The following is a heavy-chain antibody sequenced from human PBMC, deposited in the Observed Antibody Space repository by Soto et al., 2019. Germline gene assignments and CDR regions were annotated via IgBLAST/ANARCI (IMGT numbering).Heavy chain of an antibody. D-gene: IGHD3-10*01. V-gene: IGHV3-48*01. CDR1: GFNFNIYS. CDR2: MTSDSKTI. CDR3: TRGVSYGFDF. J-gene: IGHJ3*01. Sequence: GGSLRLSCVASGFNFNIYSMNWVRQAPGKGLEWVSYMTSDSKTIHYADSVKGRFTISRENAKNSLFLQMNSLRAEDTGVYYCTRGVSYGFDFWGQGTMVTVSS.